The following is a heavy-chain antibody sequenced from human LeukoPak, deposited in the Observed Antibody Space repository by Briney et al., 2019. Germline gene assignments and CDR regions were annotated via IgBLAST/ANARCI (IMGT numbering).Heavy chain of an antibody. J-gene: IGHJ4*02. V-gene: IGHV4-34*01. CDR3: ARGLGDSSGYYFDY. D-gene: IGHD3-22*01. CDR2: INHSGST. Sequence: SETLSLTCAVYGGSFSGYYWNWIRQPPGKGLEWIGEINHSGSTNYNPSLKSRVTISVDTSKNQFSLKLSSVTAADTAVYYCARGLGDSSGYYFDYWGRGTLVTVSS. CDR1: GGSFSGYY.